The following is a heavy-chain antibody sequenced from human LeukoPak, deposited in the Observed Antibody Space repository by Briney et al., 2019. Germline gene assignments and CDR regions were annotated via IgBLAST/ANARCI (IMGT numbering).Heavy chain of an antibody. V-gene: IGHV4-30-2*01. J-gene: IGHJ5*02. Sequence: SQTLSLTCGVSGGSISSGGYSWSWIRQPPGKGLEWIGYIYQSGSTYYNPSLKSRVTISVDRSKNQFSLKLSSVTAADTAVYYCARWNSGYSSWGQGTLVTVSS. D-gene: IGHD3-22*01. CDR3: ARWNSGYSS. CDR1: GGSISSGGYS. CDR2: IYQSGST.